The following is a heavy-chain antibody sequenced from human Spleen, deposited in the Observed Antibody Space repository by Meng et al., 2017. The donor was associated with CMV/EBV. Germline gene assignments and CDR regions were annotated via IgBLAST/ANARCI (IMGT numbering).Heavy chain of an antibody. CDR1: GFTFNNHG. V-gene: IGHV1-18*01. J-gene: IGHJ4*02. Sequence: ASVKVSCKASGFTFNNHGVSWVRQAPGLGLEWVGWISGYNGDANSARKFQGRLTMTTDTSTNTVYMELRSLRSDDTAVYYCARGGKLDYWGQGTLVTVSS. CDR2: ISGYNGDA. CDR3: ARGGKLDY.